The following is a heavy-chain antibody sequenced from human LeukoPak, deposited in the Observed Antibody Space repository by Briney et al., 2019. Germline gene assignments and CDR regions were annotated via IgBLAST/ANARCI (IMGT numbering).Heavy chain of an antibody. V-gene: IGHV5-51*01. CDR3: ARSVYDDSSTYTDY. CDR2: IYPGDSDT. CDR1: GYSFPSYW. J-gene: IGHJ4*02. D-gene: IGHD3-22*01. Sequence: GESLKISCKGSGYSFPSYWIGWVRQMPGKGLEWMGIIYPGDSDTRYSPSFQGQVTISADKSINTAYLQWSSLKASDTAMDCCARSVYDDSSTYTDYWGEGTLVTVSS.